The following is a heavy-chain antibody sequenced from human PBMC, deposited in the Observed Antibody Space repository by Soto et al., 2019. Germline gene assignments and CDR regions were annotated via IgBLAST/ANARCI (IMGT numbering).Heavy chain of an antibody. V-gene: IGHV3-48*02. D-gene: IGHD3-10*01. Sequence: EVQLVESGGGLVQPGGSLRLSCAASGFTFSSYSMNWVRQAPGKGLEWVSYISSSSSTIYYADSVKGRFTISRDNAKNSLYLQRNSLRDEDTAVYYCARWTLYYYGSGSYRGRSHYCYGMDVWGQGTTVTVSS. CDR3: ARWTLYYYGSGSYRGRSHYCYGMDV. CDR2: ISSSSSTI. J-gene: IGHJ6*02. CDR1: GFTFSSYS.